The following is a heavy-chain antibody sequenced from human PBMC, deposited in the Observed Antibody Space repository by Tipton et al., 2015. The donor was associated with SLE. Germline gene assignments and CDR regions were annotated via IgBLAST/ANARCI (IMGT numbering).Heavy chain of an antibody. V-gene: IGHV3-73*01. D-gene: IGHD6-19*01. Sequence: SLRLSCAASGFTFSGSAMHWVRQASGKGLEWVGRIRRKANNYATTYVASVKGRFTISRDDSKNTAYLQMNSLKTEDTAVYYCTSALQWLIAFDVWGQGTMVTVSS. J-gene: IGHJ3*01. CDR1: GFTFSGSA. CDR3: TSALQWLIAFDV. CDR2: IRRKANNYAT.